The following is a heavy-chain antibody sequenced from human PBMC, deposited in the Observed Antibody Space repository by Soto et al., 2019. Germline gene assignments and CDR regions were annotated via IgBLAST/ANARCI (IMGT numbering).Heavy chain of an antibody. D-gene: IGHD1-26*01. V-gene: IGHV3-30*18. CDR2: MSSDGSKI. Sequence: ESGGGAVQPGESLRLSCVASGFDFTYYAMHWVRQAPGKGLESVAVMSSDGSKIHHTDSVKGRFTIPRDNSKNTLYLQMNSLRKEDTAVYFCAKDEGVGGTLGLFDYWGQGTLVSVSS. CDR1: GFDFTYYA. J-gene: IGHJ4*02. CDR3: AKDEGVGGTLGLFDY.